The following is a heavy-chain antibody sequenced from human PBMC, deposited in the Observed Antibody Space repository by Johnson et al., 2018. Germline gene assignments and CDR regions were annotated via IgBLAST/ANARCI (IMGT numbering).Heavy chain of an antibody. V-gene: IGHV3-49*03. CDR1: GFTFGDYA. J-gene: IGHJ5*02. CDR3: TRAPLSWVTAMAKGCDP. CDR2: IRSKAYGGTT. D-gene: IGHD5-18*01. Sequence: VQLGEAGGGLVQPGRSLRLSCTASGFTFGDYAMSWFRQAPGKGLEWVGFIRSKAYGGTTEYAASVKGRFTISRADSKSIAYLQMNSLKTEDTAVCYCTRAPLSWVTAMAKGCDPWGQGTLVTVSS.